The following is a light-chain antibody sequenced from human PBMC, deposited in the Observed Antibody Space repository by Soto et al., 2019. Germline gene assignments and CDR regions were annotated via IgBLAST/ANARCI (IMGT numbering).Light chain of an antibody. J-gene: IGKJ1*01. Sequence: EIMMTQSPATLSVSPGERATLSRRASQNLGTLYLAWFQQKSGQAPRLLIYSASRRATGIPDRFTGSGSGTDFTLTINRVEPEDFAVYFCQQYAGSPRTFGQGTKVDIK. CDR1: QNLGTLY. CDR3: QQYAGSPRT. V-gene: IGKV3-20*01. CDR2: SAS.